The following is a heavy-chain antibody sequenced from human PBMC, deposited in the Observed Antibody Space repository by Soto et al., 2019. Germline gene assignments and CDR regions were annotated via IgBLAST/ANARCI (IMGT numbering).Heavy chain of an antibody. CDR1: GYSFTSYW. Sequence: GESRKISWKGSGYSFTSYWIGWVRQMPGKGLEWMGIIYPGDSDTRYSPSFQGQVTISADKSISTAYLQWSSLKASDTAMYYCARRGGYFSSTSCSYTNWFYPRAQRTPVPVSS. CDR3: ARRGGYFSSTSCSYTNWFYP. D-gene: IGHD2-2*01. CDR2: IYPGDSDT. J-gene: IGHJ5*01. V-gene: IGHV5-51*01.